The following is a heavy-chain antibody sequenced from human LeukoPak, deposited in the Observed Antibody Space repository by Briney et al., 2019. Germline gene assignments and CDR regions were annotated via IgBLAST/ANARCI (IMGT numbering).Heavy chain of an antibody. V-gene: IGHV3-21*01. J-gene: IGHJ4*02. CDR1: AFTFSSYS. Sequence: GGSLRLSCAASAFTFSSYSMNWVRQAPGKGLEWVSSISSSDSYIYYADSVKGRFTISRDDAKNSLYLQMNSLRAEDTAVYYCAREGFDSSSWYGGVYWGQGTLVTVS. CDR3: AREGFDSSSWYGGVY. CDR2: ISSSDSYI. D-gene: IGHD6-13*01.